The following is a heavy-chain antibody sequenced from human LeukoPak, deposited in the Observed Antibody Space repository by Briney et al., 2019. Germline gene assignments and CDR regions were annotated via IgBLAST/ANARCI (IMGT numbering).Heavy chain of an antibody. Sequence: PSETLSLTCAVYGGSFSGYYWSWIRQPPGKGLEWIGEINHSGSTNYNPSLKSRVTISVDTSKNQFSLKLSSVTAADTAVYYCARGRRVSSGWHLSFWYFDYWGQGTLVTVSS. CDR2: INHSGST. V-gene: IGHV4-34*01. D-gene: IGHD6-19*01. CDR3: ARGRRVSSGWHLSFWYFDY. CDR1: GGSFSGYY. J-gene: IGHJ4*02.